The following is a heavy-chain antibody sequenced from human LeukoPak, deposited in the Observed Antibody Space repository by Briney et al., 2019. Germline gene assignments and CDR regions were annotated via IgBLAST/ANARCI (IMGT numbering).Heavy chain of an antibody. CDR1: GFTFSSYS. CDR2: ISSENTYV. V-gene: IGHV3-21*01. J-gene: IGHJ4*02. Sequence: PGGSLRLSCAASGFTFSSYSMNWVRHIPGKGLEWVSSISSENTYVCYADSLKGRFTISRDNAKNSLYLQMNSLRAEDTAVYYCARDPLKTYSGSYYRFDYWGQGTLVTVSS. D-gene: IGHD1-26*01. CDR3: ARDPLKTYSGSYYRFDY.